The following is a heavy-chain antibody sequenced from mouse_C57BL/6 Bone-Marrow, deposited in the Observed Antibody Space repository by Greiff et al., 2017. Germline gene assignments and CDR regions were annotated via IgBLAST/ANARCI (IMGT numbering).Heavy chain of an antibody. CDR3: ARNYGSPYYAMDY. Sequence: DVQLQESGPELVKPGDSVKISCKASGYSFTGYFMNWVMQSHGKSLEWIGRINPYNGDTFYNQKFKGKATLTVDKSSSTAHMELRSLTSEDSAVYYCARNYGSPYYAMDYWGQGTSVTVSS. CDR1: GYSFTGYF. D-gene: IGHD1-1*01. V-gene: IGHV1-20*01. CDR2: INPYNGDT. J-gene: IGHJ4*01.